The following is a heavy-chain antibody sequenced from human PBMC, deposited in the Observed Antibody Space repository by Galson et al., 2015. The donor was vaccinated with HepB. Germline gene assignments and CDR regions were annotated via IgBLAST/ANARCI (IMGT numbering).Heavy chain of an antibody. V-gene: IGHV3-15*01. CDR1: GFTFSNAW. CDR3: TTDTVYYYDSSGYYYFDY. D-gene: IGHD3-22*01. CDR2: IKSKTDGGTT. Sequence: SLRLSCAASGFTFSNAWMSWVRQAPGKGLEWVGRIKSKTDGGTTDYAAPVKGRFTISRDDSKNTLYLQMNSLKTEDTAVYYCTTDTVYYYDSSGYYYFDYWGQGTLVTVSS. J-gene: IGHJ4*02.